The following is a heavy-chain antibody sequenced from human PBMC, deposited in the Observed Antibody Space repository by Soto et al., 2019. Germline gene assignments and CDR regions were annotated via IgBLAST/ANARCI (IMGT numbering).Heavy chain of an antibody. D-gene: IGHD4-17*01. J-gene: IGHJ5*02. CDR1: GYSISSGYY. V-gene: IGHV4-38-2*01. Sequence: SETLSLTCAVSGYSISSGYYWCWIRQTPGKGLEWIASIYHSGSTYYNPSLKSRVTISVDTSKNQFSLKLTSVTAADTAVYYCARGAATVTAGWFDPWGQGIMVTVSS. CDR3: ARGAATVTAGWFDP. CDR2: IYHSGST.